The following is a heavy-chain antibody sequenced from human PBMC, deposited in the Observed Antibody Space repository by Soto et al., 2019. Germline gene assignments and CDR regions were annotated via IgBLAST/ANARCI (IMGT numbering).Heavy chain of an antibody. V-gene: IGHV3-43*01. CDR1: RFTFDDYT. CDR2: ISWDGGST. Sequence: ESGGVVVQPGGSLRLSCAASRFTFDDYTMHWVRQAPGKGLEWVSLISWDGGSTYYADSVKGRFTISRDNSKNSLYLQMNSLRTEDTALYYCAKGSGSDYYGMDVWCQGTTVTVSS. CDR3: AKGSGSDYYGMDV. J-gene: IGHJ6*02. D-gene: IGHD6-25*01.